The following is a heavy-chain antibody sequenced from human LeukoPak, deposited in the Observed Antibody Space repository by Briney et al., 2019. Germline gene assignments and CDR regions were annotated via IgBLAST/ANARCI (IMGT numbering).Heavy chain of an antibody. D-gene: IGHD5-24*01. J-gene: IGHJ4*02. CDR2: INAGNGNT. Sequence: ASVKVSCTASGYTFTSYAMHWVRQAPGQRLEWMGWINAGNGNTKYSQKFQGRVTITRDTSASTAYMELSSLRSEDTAVYYCARGVEMATIGPDYWGQGTLVTVSS. CDR3: ARGVEMATIGPDY. V-gene: IGHV1-3*01. CDR1: GYTFTSYA.